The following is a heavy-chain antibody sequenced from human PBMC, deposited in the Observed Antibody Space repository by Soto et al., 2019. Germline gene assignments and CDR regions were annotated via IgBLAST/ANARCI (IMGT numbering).Heavy chain of an antibody. Sequence: VGSLRLSCAASGFTFSSYWMSWVRQAPGKGLEWVANIKQDGSEKYYADSVKGRFTISRDNSKNTLYLQMNSLRAEDTAVYYCAKDGGDGFYGGYFDYWGQGTLVTVSS. J-gene: IGHJ4*02. V-gene: IGHV3-7*01. D-gene: IGHD3-16*01. CDR2: IKQDGSEK. CDR1: GFTFSSYW. CDR3: AKDGGDGFYGGYFDY.